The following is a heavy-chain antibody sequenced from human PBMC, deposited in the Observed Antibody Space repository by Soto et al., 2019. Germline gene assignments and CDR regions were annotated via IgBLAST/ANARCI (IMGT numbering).Heavy chain of an antibody. CDR3: ARDKRAGPTTFPVH. Sequence: GGSLRLSCSASGFNFSDYSMNWVRQAPGKGLEWVSYISSSTGTIYYTESVRGRFTVSRDNAKNSLYLQMNSLRDEDTAVYYCARDKRAGPTTFPVHRGQGTLVTISS. D-gene: IGHD1-26*01. CDR2: ISSSTGTI. CDR1: GFNFSDYS. J-gene: IGHJ4*02. V-gene: IGHV3-48*02.